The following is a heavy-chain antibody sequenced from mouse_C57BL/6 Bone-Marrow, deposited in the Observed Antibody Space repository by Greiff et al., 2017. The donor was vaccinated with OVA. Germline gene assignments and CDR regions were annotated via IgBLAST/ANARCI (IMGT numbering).Heavy chain of an antibody. CDR2: INPNNGGT. Sequence: EVQLQQSGPELVKPGASVKMSCKASGYTFTDYNMHWVKQSHGKSLEWIGYINPNNGGTSYNQKFKGKATLTVNKSSSTAYMELRSLTSEDSAVYYCARNDYDPYYFDYWGQGTTLTVSS. CDR3: ARNDYDPYYFDY. CDR1: GYTFTDYN. J-gene: IGHJ2*01. D-gene: IGHD2-4*01. V-gene: IGHV1-22*01.